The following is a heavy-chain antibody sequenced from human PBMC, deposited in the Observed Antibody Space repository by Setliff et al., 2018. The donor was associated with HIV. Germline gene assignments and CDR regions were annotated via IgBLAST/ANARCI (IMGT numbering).Heavy chain of an antibody. CDR1: GGSFSGYY. V-gene: IGHV4-34*01. D-gene: IGHD7-27*01. J-gene: IGHJ4*03. CDR3: ARRWSWGADYRAFDF. Sequence: SETLSLTCAVYGGSFSGYYWSWIRQPPGKGLEWIGEINHSGSTNFNPSLKSRVTISVDTSKNQFSMKLRSVNVADTAVYYCARRWSWGADYRAFDFWGQGTMVTVSS. CDR2: INHSGST.